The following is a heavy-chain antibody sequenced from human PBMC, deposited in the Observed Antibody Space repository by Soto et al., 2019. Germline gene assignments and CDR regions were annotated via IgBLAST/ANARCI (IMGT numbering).Heavy chain of an antibody. CDR3: ARQNGDYPSRFPY. Sequence: SETLSLTCSVSDGSISSSGSYWGWIRQPPGRGLEWIGSIYYSGNTYHNPSLKSRVTISVDTSKNQFSLKLSSVTAADTAIYYCARQNGDYPSRFPYWGQGTLVTVSS. D-gene: IGHD4-17*01. CDR1: DGSISSSGSY. J-gene: IGHJ4*02. V-gene: IGHV4-39*01. CDR2: IYYSGNT.